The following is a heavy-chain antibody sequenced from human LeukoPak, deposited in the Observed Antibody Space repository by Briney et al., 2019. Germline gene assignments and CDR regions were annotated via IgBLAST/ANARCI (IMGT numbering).Heavy chain of an antibody. CDR2: ISAYNGNT. CDR3: ARDCSSTSCYLDY. V-gene: IGHV1-18*01. J-gene: IGHJ4*02. Sequence: ASVKVSCKASAYSFSSYGISWVRQAPGQGLEWMGWISAYNGNTNYAQKLQGRVTMTTDTSTNTAYMELRSLRSDDTAVYYCARDCSSTSCYLDYWGQGTLVTVSS. CDR1: AYSFSSYG. D-gene: IGHD2-2*01.